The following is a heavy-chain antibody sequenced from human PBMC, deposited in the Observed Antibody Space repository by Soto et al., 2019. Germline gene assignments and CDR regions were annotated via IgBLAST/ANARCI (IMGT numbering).Heavy chain of an antibody. Sequence: EVQLLESGGGLVQPGGSLRLSCAASGFTFSSYAMSWVRQAPGKGLEWVSAISGSGGSTYYADSVKDRFTISRDNSKNTLYLQMNSLRAEDTAVYYCAKAEWELLGYYYGMDVWGQGTTVTVSS. CDR2: ISGSGGST. D-gene: IGHD1-26*01. V-gene: IGHV3-23*01. CDR3: AKAEWELLGYYYGMDV. J-gene: IGHJ6*02. CDR1: GFTFSSYA.